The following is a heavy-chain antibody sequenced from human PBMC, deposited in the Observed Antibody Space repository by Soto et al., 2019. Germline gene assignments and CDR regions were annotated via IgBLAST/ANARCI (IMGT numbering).Heavy chain of an antibody. J-gene: IGHJ4*02. CDR3: ASGPDDEGYFDY. CDR2: IILPFGTP. D-gene: IGHD1-1*01. Sequence: QVRLEQSEAEVKKPGSSVKVSCKASGGTFSNYAISWVRQAPGQGLEWMGVIILPFGTPNYAQTFQGRVTITAEESMTTAYRELRGLRADGTAVYYCASGPDDEGYFDYWGRETLVTVSS. V-gene: IGHV1-69*12. CDR1: GGTFSNYA.